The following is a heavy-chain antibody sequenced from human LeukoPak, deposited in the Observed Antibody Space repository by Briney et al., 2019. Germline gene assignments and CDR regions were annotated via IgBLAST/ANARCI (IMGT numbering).Heavy chain of an antibody. Sequence: ASVKVSCKASGYTFTGYYIHWVRQAPGQGLEWVGWINPNSGGTNYAQKFQGRGTMTSDTFISTGFMELSRLRSDDTAVYYCARNQPFGYSYGSGTRDAFDIWGQGTMITVSS. D-gene: IGHD5-18*01. J-gene: IGHJ3*02. CDR2: INPNSGGT. V-gene: IGHV1-2*02. CDR3: ARNQPFGYSYGSGTRDAFDI. CDR1: GYTFTGYY.